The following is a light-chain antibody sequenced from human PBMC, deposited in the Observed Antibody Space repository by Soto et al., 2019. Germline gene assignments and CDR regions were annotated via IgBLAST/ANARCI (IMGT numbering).Light chain of an antibody. CDR2: DVS. V-gene: IGLV2-18*02. CDR3: SSYTTSNTYV. CDR1: SSDVGSNNR. Sequence: QSALTQPPSVSGSPGQSVAISCTGTSSDVGSNNRVSWYQQPPGTAPKLMIYDVSNRPSGIPDCFSGSKSANTASLTISGLQAEDEADYYCSSYTTSNTYVFGTGTKVTVL. J-gene: IGLJ1*01.